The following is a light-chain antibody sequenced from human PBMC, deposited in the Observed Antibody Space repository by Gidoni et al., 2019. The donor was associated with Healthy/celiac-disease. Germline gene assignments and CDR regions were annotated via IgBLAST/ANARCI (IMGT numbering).Light chain of an antibody. CDR2: GAS. J-gene: IGKJ1*01. CDR3: PQYNNWPPWT. CDR1: QSVSSN. Sequence: EIVMTQSPATLSVSPGERATLSCRASQSVSSNLAWYQQKPGQAPSLLIYGASTRATGIPARFSGSGSGTEFTLPVSSLQSEDFAVYYCPQYNNWPPWTFGPGTKVEIK. V-gene: IGKV3-15*01.